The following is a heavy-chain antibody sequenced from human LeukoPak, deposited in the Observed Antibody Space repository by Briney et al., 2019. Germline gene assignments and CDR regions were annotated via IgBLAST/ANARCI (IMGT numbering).Heavy chain of an antibody. CDR2: IIPIFGTA. J-gene: IGHJ4*02. V-gene: IGHV1-69*01. Sequence: SVKVSFKASGGTFSSYAISWVRQAPGQGLEWMGGIIPIFGTANYAQKFQGRVTITADESTSTAYMALSSLRSEDTAVYYCAREVLDGDYEFSVDWGQGTLVTVSS. CDR1: GGTFSSYA. D-gene: IGHD4-17*01. CDR3: AREVLDGDYEFSVD.